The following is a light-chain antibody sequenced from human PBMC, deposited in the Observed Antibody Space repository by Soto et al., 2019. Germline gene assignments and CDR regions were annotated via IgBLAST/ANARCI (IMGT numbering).Light chain of an antibody. CDR3: SSYTSSSTYV. CDR1: SSDVGGYNY. Sequence: QSALTQPASVSGSPGQSITISCTGTSSDVGGYNYVSWYQQHPGKAPKLMIYDVSNRPSGVSNRFSGSKSGNPASLTISGLQAVDEADYYCSSYTSSSTYVFGTGTKLTVL. J-gene: IGLJ1*01. CDR2: DVS. V-gene: IGLV2-14*01.